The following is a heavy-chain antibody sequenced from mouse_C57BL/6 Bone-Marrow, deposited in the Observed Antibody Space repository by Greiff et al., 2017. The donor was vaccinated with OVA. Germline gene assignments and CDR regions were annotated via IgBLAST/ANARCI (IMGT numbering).Heavy chain of an antibody. J-gene: IGHJ2*02. V-gene: IGHV1-59*01. CDR1: GYTFTNYW. D-gene: IGHD1-1*01. CDR3: AHYGSRLYLHY. CDR2: IAPSDSSI. Sequence: VQLQQPGAELVRPGTSVKLSCKASGYTFTNYWMHWVKPRPGQGLEWIGVIAPSDSSINYNQKFKGRATLTVDTSSSTAYMHLSSLTSEDSAVYYCAHYGSRLYLHYWGQGTSLTVSS.